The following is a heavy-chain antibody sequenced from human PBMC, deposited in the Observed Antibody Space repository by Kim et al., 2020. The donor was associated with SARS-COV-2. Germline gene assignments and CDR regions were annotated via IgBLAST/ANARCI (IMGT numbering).Heavy chain of an antibody. D-gene: IGHD4-17*01. CDR2: TYYRSKWFF. Sequence: SQTLSLTCAISGDRVSTDTAAWNWIRQSPSRGLEWLGTTYYRSKWFFYYAGSLRGRISISSDVSRNQFSLQLDSVTPDDTAVYYCTRDLSNLYHYGDPRGWFDPWGQGTPVTVSS. CDR1: GDRVSTDTAA. V-gene: IGHV6-1*01. J-gene: IGHJ5*02. CDR3: TRDLSNLYHYGDPRGWFDP.